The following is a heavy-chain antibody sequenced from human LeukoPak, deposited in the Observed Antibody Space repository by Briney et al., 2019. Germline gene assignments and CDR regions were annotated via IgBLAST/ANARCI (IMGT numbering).Heavy chain of an antibody. V-gene: IGHV4-59*01. CDR2: IYYSGST. CDR3: ARFTNDWFDP. D-gene: IGHD2-8*01. Sequence: SETLSLTCTVSGGSISSYYWSWIRQPPGKGLEWIGYIYYSGSTNYNPSLKSRVTISVGTSKNQSSLKLSSVTAADTAVYYCARFTNDWFDPWGQGTLVTVSS. CDR1: GGSISSYY. J-gene: IGHJ5*02.